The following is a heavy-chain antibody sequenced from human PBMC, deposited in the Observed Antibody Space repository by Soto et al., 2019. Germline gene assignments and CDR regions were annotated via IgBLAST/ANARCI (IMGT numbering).Heavy chain of an antibody. D-gene: IGHD6-19*01. CDR1: GAAINSGEFY. Sequence: SETLSLTCSVSGAAINSGEFYWSWLRQPPGKGLEWIGYIYHSGATFYNRPLEGRVMMSVDTSKNQFSLKLTSMTAADTAVYYCARGAVAGWYYFDHWGQGLPVTVSS. CDR3: ARGAVAGWYYFDH. J-gene: IGHJ4*02. CDR2: IYHSGAT. V-gene: IGHV4-30-4*01.